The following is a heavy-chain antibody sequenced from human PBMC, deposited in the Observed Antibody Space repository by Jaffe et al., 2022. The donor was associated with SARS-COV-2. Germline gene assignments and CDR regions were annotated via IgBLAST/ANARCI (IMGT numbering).Heavy chain of an antibody. V-gene: IGHV3-23*01. J-gene: IGHJ4*02. CDR2: ISGSGGST. CDR1: GFTFSSYA. Sequence: EVQLLESGGGLVQPGGSLRLSCAASGFTFSSYAMSWVRQAPGKGLEWVSAISGSGGSTYYADSVKGRFTISRDNSKNTLYLQMNSLRAEDTAVYYCAKEMDGGYYFWGFVGFDYWGQGTLVTVSS. CDR3: AKEMDGGYYFWGFVGFDY. D-gene: IGHD3-22*01.